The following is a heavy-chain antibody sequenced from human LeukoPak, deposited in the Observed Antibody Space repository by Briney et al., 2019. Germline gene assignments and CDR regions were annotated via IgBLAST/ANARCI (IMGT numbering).Heavy chain of an antibody. Sequence: GGSLRLSCAASGFTVSSNYMSWVRQAPGKGLEWVSVIYSGGSTYYAESVKGRFTISRDNSKNTLYLQMNSLRAEDTAVYYCATDSPGIAAAGRVYWGQGTLVTVSS. CDR3: ATDSPGIAAAGRVY. J-gene: IGHJ4*02. CDR2: IYSGGST. CDR1: GFTVSSNY. D-gene: IGHD6-13*01. V-gene: IGHV3-66*02.